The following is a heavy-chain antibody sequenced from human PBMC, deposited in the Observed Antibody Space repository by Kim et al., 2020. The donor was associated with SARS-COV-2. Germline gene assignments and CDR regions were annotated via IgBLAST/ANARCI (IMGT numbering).Heavy chain of an antibody. D-gene: IGHD1-26*01. CDR3: AKEAVGTTTSWFDY. J-gene: IGHJ4*02. V-gene: IGHV3-23*01. CDR2: ISSSGST. CDR1: GFTLSSYG. Sequence: GGSLRLSCAASGFTLSSYGMNWARQAPGKGLEWVSRISSSGSTYFADSMNGRFTISRDNSKNTLYLQMSSLRAEDTAVYYCAKEAVGTTTSWFDYWGQGTLVTVSS.